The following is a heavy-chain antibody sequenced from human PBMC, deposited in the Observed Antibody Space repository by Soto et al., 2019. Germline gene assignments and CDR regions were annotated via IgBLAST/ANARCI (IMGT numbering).Heavy chain of an antibody. CDR3: AKVVYSYGYFYYRMDV. J-gene: IGHJ6*02. Sequence: GGSLRLSCAASGFTFSSYAMSWVRQAPGKGLEWVSAISGSGGSTYYADSVKGRFTISRDNSKNTLYLQMNSLRAEDTAVYYCAKVVYSYGYFYYRMDVWGQGTTVTVSS. V-gene: IGHV3-23*01. CDR1: GFTFSSYA. D-gene: IGHD5-18*01. CDR2: ISGSGGST.